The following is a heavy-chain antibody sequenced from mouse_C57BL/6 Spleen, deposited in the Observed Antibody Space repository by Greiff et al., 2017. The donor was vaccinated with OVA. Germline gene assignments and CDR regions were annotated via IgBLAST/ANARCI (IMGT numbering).Heavy chain of an antibody. CDR1: GFTFSSYT. CDR2: ISGGGGNT. J-gene: IGHJ2*01. V-gene: IGHV5-9*01. Sequence: DVMLVESGGGLVKPGGSLKLSCAASGFTFSSYTMSWVRQTPEKRLEWVATISGGGGNTYYPDSVKGRFTIARDNAKNTLYRQRSSLRSEDTALYYCARTEDYFDYWGQGTTLTVSS. CDR3: ARTEDYFDY.